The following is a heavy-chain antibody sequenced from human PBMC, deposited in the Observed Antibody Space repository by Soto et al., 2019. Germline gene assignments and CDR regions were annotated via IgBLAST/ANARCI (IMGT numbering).Heavy chain of an antibody. D-gene: IGHD6-13*01. J-gene: IGHJ6*02. CDR3: AKCWGVQLVHAYYYYGMDV. Sequence: PGGSLRLSCAASGFTFSSYAMSWVRQAPGKGLEWVSAISGSGGSTYYADSVKGRFTISRDNSKNTLYLQMNSLSAEYTAVYYCAKCWGVQLVHAYYYYGMDVWGQGTTVTVSS. V-gene: IGHV3-23*01. CDR1: GFTFSSYA. CDR2: ISGSGGST.